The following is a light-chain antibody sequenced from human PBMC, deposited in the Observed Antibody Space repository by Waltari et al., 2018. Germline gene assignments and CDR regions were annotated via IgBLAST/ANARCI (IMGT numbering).Light chain of an antibody. CDR3: QQDASTPYT. V-gene: IGKV3-20*01. J-gene: IGKJ2*01. CDR1: QSVSSSY. Sequence: EIVLTQSPGTLSLSPGERATLSCRASQSVSSSYLAWYQQKPGQAPRLLIYGASSRATGIPDRFSGSGSGTDFTLTISSLQPEDFATYYCQQDASTPYTFGQGTKLEIK. CDR2: GAS.